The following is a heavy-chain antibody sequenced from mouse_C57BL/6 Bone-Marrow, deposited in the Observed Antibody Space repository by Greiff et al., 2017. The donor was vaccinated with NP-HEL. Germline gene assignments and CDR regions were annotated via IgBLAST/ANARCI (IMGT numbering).Heavy chain of an antibody. D-gene: IGHD2-12*01. CDR1: GFNIKDDY. V-gene: IGHV14-4*01. CDR2: IDPENGDT. J-gene: IGHJ2*01. CDR3: TTPVKGDY. Sequence: VQLQQSGAELVRPGASVKLSCTASGFNIKDDYMHWVKQRPEQGLEWIGWIDPENGDTEYASKFQGKATITADTSSNTAYLQLSSLTSEDTAVYYCTTPVKGDYWGQGTTLTVSS.